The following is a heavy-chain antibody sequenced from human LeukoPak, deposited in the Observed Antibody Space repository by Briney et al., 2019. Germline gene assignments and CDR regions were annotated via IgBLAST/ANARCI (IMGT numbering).Heavy chain of an antibody. CDR2: IYYSGST. CDR3: ASRNDILTGYVFDF. CDR1: GGSISNSDYY. J-gene: IGHJ4*02. Sequence: SETLSLTCTVSGGSISNSDYYWDWIRQPPGKGLEWIGSIYYSGSTSYNPSLKSRVTISVDTSKNQFSLKLTSVTAADTAVYYCASRNDILTGYVFDFWGQGTLVTVSS. V-gene: IGHV4-39*01. D-gene: IGHD3-9*01.